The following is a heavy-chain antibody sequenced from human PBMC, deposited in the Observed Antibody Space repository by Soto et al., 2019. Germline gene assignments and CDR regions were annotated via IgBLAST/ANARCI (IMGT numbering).Heavy chain of an antibody. J-gene: IGHJ4*02. V-gene: IGHV3-30*18. Sequence: GGSLRLSCAASGFTFSSYGMHWVRQAPGKGLEWVAVISYDGSNKYYADSVKGRFTISRDNSKNTLYLQMNSLRAEDTAVYYYAKDRIYSSSWSFDYWGQGTLVTVSS. CDR3: AKDRIYSSSWSFDY. CDR2: ISYDGSNK. CDR1: GFTFSSYG. D-gene: IGHD6-13*01.